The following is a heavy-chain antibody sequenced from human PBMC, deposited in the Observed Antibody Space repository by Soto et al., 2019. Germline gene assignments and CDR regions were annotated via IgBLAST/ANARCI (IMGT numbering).Heavy chain of an antibody. CDR2: ISSSSSYT. V-gene: IGHV3-11*06. Sequence: QVQLVESGGGLVKPGGSLRLSCAASGFTFSDYYMSWIRQAPGKGLEWVSYISSSSSYTNYADSVKGRFTISRDNAKNSLYLQMNSLRAEDTAVYYCARISRPRTYYGMDVWGQGTTVTVSS. J-gene: IGHJ6*02. CDR3: ARISRPRTYYGMDV. CDR1: GFTFSDYY.